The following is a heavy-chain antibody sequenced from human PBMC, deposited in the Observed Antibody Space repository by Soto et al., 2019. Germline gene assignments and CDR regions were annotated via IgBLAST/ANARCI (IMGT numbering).Heavy chain of an antibody. CDR2: INHSGST. J-gene: IGHJ4*02. V-gene: IGHV4-34*01. CDR1: GGSFSGYY. CDR3: ARGGGDIVVVPAPYYFDY. Sequence: SETLSLTCAVYGGSFSGYYWSWIRQPPGKGLEWIGEINHSGSTNYNPSLKSRVTISVDTSKNQFSLKLSSVTAADTAVYYCARGGGDIVVVPAPYYFDYWGQGTRVTVSS. D-gene: IGHD2-2*01.